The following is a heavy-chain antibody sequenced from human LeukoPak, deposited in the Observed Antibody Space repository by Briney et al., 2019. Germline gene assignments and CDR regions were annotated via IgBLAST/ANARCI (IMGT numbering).Heavy chain of an antibody. D-gene: IGHD3-22*01. Sequence: GGSLRLSCAASGFTFSSYAMSWVCQAPGKGLEWVSAISGSGGSTYYADSVKGRFTISRDNSKNTLYLQMNSLRAEDTAVYYCAKSDSSGYYYFDYWGQGTLVTVSS. CDR1: GFTFSSYA. CDR3: AKSDSSGYYYFDY. V-gene: IGHV3-23*01. J-gene: IGHJ4*02. CDR2: ISGSGGST.